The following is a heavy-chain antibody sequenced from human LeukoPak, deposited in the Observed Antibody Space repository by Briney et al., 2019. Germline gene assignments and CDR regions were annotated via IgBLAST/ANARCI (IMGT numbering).Heavy chain of an antibody. CDR2: ISSSSSYI. CDR1: GFTFSSYS. V-gene: IGHV3-21*01. D-gene: IGHD3-3*01. Sequence: GGSLRLSCVASGFTFSSYSMNWVRQAPGKGLEWVSSISSSSSYIYYADSVKGRFTISRDNAKNSLYLQMNSLRAEDTAVYYCARVQYYDFWSGYYSPYYYYYMDVWGKGTTVTVSS. CDR3: ARVQYYDFWSGYYSPYYYYYMDV. J-gene: IGHJ6*03.